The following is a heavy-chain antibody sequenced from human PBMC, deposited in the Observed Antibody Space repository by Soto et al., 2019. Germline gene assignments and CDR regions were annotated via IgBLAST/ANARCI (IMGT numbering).Heavy chain of an antibody. J-gene: IGHJ6*02. CDR3: AKVPRRPNYYYYYGMDV. CDR1: GFTFSSYA. Sequence: GSLRLSCAASGFTFSSYAMSWVRQAPGRGLEWVSAISGSGGSTYYADSVKGRFTISRDNSKNTLYLQMNSLRAEDTAVYYCAKVPRRPNYYYYYGMDVWGQGTTVTVSS. V-gene: IGHV3-23*01. CDR2: ISGSGGST.